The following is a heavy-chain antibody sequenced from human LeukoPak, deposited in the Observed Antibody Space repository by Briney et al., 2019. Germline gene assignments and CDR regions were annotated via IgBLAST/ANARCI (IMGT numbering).Heavy chain of an antibody. CDR3: AREGQYSGSYFGDYYAMDV. CDR2: ISGSGGST. V-gene: IGHV3-23*01. Sequence: PGGPLRLSCATSGFTSSSDAMSWVRQAPGKGLEWVSGISGSGGSTYYADSVKGRFTISRDNSKNTLYLQMNSLRAEDTAIYYCAREGQYSGSYFGDYYAMDVWGQGTTVTVSS. J-gene: IGHJ6*02. D-gene: IGHD1-26*01. CDR1: GFTSSSDA.